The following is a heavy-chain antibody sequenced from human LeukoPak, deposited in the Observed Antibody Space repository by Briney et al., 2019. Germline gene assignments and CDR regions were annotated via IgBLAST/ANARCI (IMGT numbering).Heavy chain of an antibody. J-gene: IGHJ5*02. V-gene: IGHV3-48*02. CDR1: GFTFSSYS. Sequence: GGSLRLSCAASGFTFSSYSMNWVRQAPGNGLEWVSYISSSSSTIYYADSVKGRFTISRDNAKNSLYLQMNSLRDEDTAVYYCAREAIAPSGTLYWFDPWGQGTLVTVSS. CDR2: ISSSSSTI. D-gene: IGHD1-26*01. CDR3: AREAIAPSGTLYWFDP.